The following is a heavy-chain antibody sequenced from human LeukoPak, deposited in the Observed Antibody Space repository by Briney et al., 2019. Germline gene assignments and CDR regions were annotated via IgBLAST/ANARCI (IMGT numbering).Heavy chain of an antibody. Sequence: ASVKVSCKASGYTFTSYYIHWVRQAPGQGLECMGILYPSAGTTTKYAQKFQGRVTMTRDTSTSTVYMELTSLRSDDTAVFYCARDLGTCNGGSCYSAPDYWGQGTLVTVSS. CDR1: GYTFTSYY. D-gene: IGHD2-15*01. CDR2: LYPSAGTTT. V-gene: IGHV1-46*01. CDR3: ARDLGTCNGGSCYSAPDY. J-gene: IGHJ4*02.